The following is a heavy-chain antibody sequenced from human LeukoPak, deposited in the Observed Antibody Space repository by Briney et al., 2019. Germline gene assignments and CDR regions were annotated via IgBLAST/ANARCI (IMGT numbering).Heavy chain of an antibody. CDR1: GGSISSGDYY. CDR3: ARGALEYYYDSSGYMDY. Sequence: PSETLSLTCTVSGGSISSGDYYWSWIRQPPGKGLEWIGYIYYSGSTYYNPSLESRVTISVDTSKNQFSLKLSSVTAADTAVYYCARGALEYYYDSSGYMDYWGQGTLVTVSS. J-gene: IGHJ4*02. D-gene: IGHD3-22*01. CDR2: IYYSGST. V-gene: IGHV4-30-4*08.